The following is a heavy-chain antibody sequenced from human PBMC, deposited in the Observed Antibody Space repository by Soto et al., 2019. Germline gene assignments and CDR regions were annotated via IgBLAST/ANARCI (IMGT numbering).Heavy chain of an antibody. Sequence: ASGKVSCKASGYTVTSYDIYWVRQATGQGLEWMGWMNPNTGNSAYAHKFQGRVTMTSDTSISTAHMELSSLRSEDTAVYYCARRAETNGWNGFGADKYYFDFWGQGTLVTVSS. J-gene: IGHJ4*02. V-gene: IGHV1-8*01. CDR1: GYTVTSYD. CDR3: ARRAETNGWNGFGADKYYFDF. D-gene: IGHD1-1*01. CDR2: MNPNTGNS.